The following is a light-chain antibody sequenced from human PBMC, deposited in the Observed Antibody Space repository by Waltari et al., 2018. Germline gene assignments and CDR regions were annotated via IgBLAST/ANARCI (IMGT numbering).Light chain of an antibody. V-gene: IGLV2-8*01. Sequence: QSALTQPPSASGSPGQSVPISCTGTSGDTGTYDHVSWYQQHPGKAPKVIVYAVTKRPSGVPDRFSGSKSGDTAFLTVSGLQAEDEADYYCSSYAGNYIYVFGTGTEVTVL. CDR3: SSYAGNYIYV. CDR1: SGDTGTYDH. J-gene: IGLJ1*01. CDR2: AVT.